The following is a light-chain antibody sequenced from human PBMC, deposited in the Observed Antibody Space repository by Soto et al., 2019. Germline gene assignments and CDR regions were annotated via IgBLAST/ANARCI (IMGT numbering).Light chain of an antibody. CDR1: SGHSNYA. V-gene: IGLV4-69*01. CDR2: LNSDGSH. CDR3: QTWGSGIVV. J-gene: IGLJ2*01. Sequence: QSVLTQSPSASASLGASVKLTCTLSSGHSNYAIAWPQQQSEKGPRYLMKLNSDGSHSKGDGIPDRFSGSSSGAERYLTIARLQSEDEADYYCQTWGSGIVVFGGGTKLTVL.